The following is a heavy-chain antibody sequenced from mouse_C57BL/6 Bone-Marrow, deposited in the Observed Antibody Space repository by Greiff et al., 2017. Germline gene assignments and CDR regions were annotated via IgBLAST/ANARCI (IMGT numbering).Heavy chain of an antibody. Sequence: QVQLQQSGAELVRPGTSVKVSCKASGYAFTNYLIEWVKQRPGQGLEWIGVINPGSGGTNYNEKFKGKATLTADKSSSTAYMQLSSLTSEDSTVYCCARSIMNYWGQGTSLTVSS. CDR3: ARSIMNY. J-gene: IGHJ2*02. V-gene: IGHV1-54*01. CDR2: INPGSGGT. CDR1: GYAFTNYL.